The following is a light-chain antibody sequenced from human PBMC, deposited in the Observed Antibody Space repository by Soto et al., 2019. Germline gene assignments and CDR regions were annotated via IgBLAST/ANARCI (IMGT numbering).Light chain of an antibody. V-gene: IGKV3-11*01. J-gene: IGKJ5*01. CDR2: DTS. CDR3: QQRSNWPIT. CDR1: QSVSSS. Sequence: EIFLAQSPATLSVSAGEKVTLSCRASQSVSSSLAWYQQRPGQAPRLLIYDTSTRAPGIAARFSGSGSGTEFTLTISSLQSEDVAVYYCQQRSNWPITFGQGTRLEI.